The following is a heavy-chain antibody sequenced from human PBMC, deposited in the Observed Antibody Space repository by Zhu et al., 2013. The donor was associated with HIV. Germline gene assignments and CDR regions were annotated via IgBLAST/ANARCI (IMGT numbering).Heavy chain of an antibody. J-gene: IGHJ4*02. D-gene: IGHD2-15*01. CDR2: INAGNGNT. V-gene: IGHV1-3*01. CDR1: GYSFTSYA. CDR3: ARAFDIVVVVAATFADY. Sequence: QVHLVQSGAEVKRPGASVKVSCKASGYSFTSYAMHWVRQVPGQRLEWMGWINAGNGNTQYSQKFQGRVTITRDTSASTVYMELSSLRSEDTAVYYCARAFDIVVVVAATFADYWGQGTLVTVSS.